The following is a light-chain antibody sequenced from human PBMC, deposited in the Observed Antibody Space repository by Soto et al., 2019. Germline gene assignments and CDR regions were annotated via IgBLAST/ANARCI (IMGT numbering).Light chain of an antibody. Sequence: DIQMTQSPSSLSASVGARISITCQASQDIRTSLSWFQQKPGRAPNLLIYGASNLETGVPSRFRGSGSGTDFTFTISSLQPEDIATYYCQQYDNLPPFTFGPGTKVDIK. J-gene: IGKJ3*01. V-gene: IGKV1-33*01. CDR1: QDIRTS. CDR3: QQYDNLPPFT. CDR2: GAS.